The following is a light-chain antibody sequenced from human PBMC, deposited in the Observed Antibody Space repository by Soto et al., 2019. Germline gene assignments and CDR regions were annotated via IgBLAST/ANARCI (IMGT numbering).Light chain of an antibody. CDR3: QQRSNWPYLT. J-gene: IGKJ4*01. CDR2: GAS. V-gene: IGKV3-15*01. CDR1: QSVSSN. Sequence: EIVMTQSPATLSVSPGERATLSCRASQSVSSNLAWYQQKPGQAPRLLIYGASTRATGIPARFSGSASGTEFTLTVSSLQSEDFAVYYCQQRSNWPYLTFGGGTRV.